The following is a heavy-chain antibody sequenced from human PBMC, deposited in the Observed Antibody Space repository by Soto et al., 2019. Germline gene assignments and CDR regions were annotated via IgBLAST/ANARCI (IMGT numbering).Heavy chain of an antibody. J-gene: IGHJ4*02. CDR3: ARTTAFEY. CDR1: GFTFTNYW. CDR2: INEDGSET. D-gene: IGHD4-17*01. Sequence: GSLRLSCAVSGFTFTNYWMSWVRQAPGKGLEWVANINEDGSETNYVDSVKGRFTISRDNAKNSLFLQVNSLRAEDTAVYYCARTTAFEYWGQGTQVTVSS. V-gene: IGHV3-7*01.